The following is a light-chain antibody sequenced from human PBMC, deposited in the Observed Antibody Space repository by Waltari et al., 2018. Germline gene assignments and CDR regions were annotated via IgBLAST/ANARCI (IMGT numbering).Light chain of an antibody. J-gene: IGLJ3*02. CDR1: GSNIGAGFD. CDR3: QSYDTSLSVV. CDR2: GST. V-gene: IGLV1-40*01. Sequence: QSVLTQAPSMSGAPGQRVTISCTGSGSNIGAGFDVPWYQQLPRAAPKLPIYGSTSRPLGVPDRFFGSTSGTSASLVIIGLQPEDEAVYYCQSYDTSLSVVFGGGTKLTVL.